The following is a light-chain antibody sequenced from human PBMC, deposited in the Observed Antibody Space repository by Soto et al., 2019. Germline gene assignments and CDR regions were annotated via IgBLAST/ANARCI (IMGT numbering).Light chain of an antibody. Sequence: IVLTQSPGTLSLSPGETATLSCRASQSVSRTYLAWYQQKPGQAPGLLLYGASNRESGIPDRFAGSGAGTEFTRTISRLEPEDVAVDYCQQYSTSTPTFGGGTKVDIK. CDR2: GAS. CDR3: QQYSTSTPT. CDR1: QSVSRTY. V-gene: IGKV3-20*01. J-gene: IGKJ4*01.